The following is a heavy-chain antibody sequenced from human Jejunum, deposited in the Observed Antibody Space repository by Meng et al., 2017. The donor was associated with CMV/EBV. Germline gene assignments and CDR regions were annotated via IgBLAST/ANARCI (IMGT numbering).Heavy chain of an antibody. Sequence: ASGFTFSSYGMSWVRQAPGKGLEWVSAISSGGGTFYADSVKGRFTISRDSSKNTLYLQMNNLRAEDTALYYCARAACGEYGKYCFDYWGQGTLVTVSS. J-gene: IGHJ4*02. CDR1: GFTFSSYG. CDR2: ISSGGGT. D-gene: IGHD4-17*01. V-gene: IGHV3-23*01. CDR3: ARAACGEYGKYCFDY.